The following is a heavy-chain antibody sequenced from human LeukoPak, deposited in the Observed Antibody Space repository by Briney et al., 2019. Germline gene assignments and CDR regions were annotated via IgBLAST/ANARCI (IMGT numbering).Heavy chain of an antibody. V-gene: IGHV3-74*01. J-gene: IGHJ6*02. D-gene: IGHD3-10*01. CDR2: INSDGSST. CDR3: ARVDLGEQNTKPPYYYYGMDV. CDR1: GFTFSSYW. Sequence: GGSLRLSCAASGFTFSSYWMHWVRHAAGKGLVWVSRINSDGSSTSYADSVKGRFTISRDNAKNTLYLQMNSLRAEDTAVYYCARVDLGEQNTKPPYYYYGMDVWGQGTTVTVSS.